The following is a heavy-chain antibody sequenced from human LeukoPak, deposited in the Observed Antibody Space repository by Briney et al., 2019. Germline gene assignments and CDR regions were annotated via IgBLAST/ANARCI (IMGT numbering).Heavy chain of an antibody. Sequence: ASVKVSCKASGYTFTSYDSNWVRQATGQGLEWMGWMNPNSGNTGYAQKFQGRVNMTRNNSIRTAYMELSSLRSEDTAVYYCARGGAIFGSLYYMDVWGKGTTVTVSS. CDR3: ARGGAIFGSLYYMDV. J-gene: IGHJ6*03. V-gene: IGHV1-8*01. CDR1: GYTFTSYD. CDR2: MNPNSGNT. D-gene: IGHD3-3*01.